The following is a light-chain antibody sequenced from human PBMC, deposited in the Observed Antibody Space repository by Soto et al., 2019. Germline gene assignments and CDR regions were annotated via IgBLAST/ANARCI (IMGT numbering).Light chain of an antibody. V-gene: IGKV3-20*01. CDR1: QSVSSSY. J-gene: IGKJ5*01. CDR3: QQTYTTPIT. CDR2: GAA. Sequence: EIVMTQSPATLSVSPGERATLSCRASQSVSSSYLAWYQQKPGQAPRLLIYGAASRATGIPDRFSGSGSGTDFTLTISSLQPEDFATYYCQQTYTTPITFGQGTRLEIK.